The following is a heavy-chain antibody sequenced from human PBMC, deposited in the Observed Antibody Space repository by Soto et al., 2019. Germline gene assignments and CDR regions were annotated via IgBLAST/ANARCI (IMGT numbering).Heavy chain of an antibody. Sequence: HVQLVESGGGVVQPGRSLRLSCAASGFTFSTYGMHWVRQAPGKGLEWVSLISYDGSNKYYADSVKGRFAISRDNSKNTLYLQMNSLRTEDTAVYYCAKGCLADILTGCDAFDIWGQGTMVTVSS. CDR3: AKGCLADILTGCDAFDI. V-gene: IGHV3-30*18. J-gene: IGHJ3*02. CDR1: GFTFSTYG. D-gene: IGHD3-9*01. CDR2: ISYDGSNK.